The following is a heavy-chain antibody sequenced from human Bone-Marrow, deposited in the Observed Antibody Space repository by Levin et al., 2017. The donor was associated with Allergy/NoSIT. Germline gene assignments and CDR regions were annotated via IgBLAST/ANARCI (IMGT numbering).Heavy chain of an antibody. Sequence: GGSLRLSCAVSGFTVSNNYMSWIRQAPGKGLEWVSNIYSGGTTNYAGSVRGRYTISRDSSKNTLYLQMNSLRAEDTAVYYCARHSGSYYIGGDYWGQGTLVTVSS. CDR2: IYSGGTT. D-gene: IGHD3-10*01. J-gene: IGHJ4*02. CDR1: GFTVSNNY. CDR3: ARHSGSYYIGGDY. V-gene: IGHV3-66*02.